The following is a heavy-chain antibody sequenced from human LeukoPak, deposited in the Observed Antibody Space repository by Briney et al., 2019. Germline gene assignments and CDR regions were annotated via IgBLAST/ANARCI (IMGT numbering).Heavy chain of an antibody. CDR2: INPNSGGT. CDR1: GYTFTGYY. CDR3: ARVISGSSGYYSGDNWFDP. D-gene: IGHD3-22*01. J-gene: IGHJ5*02. Sequence: ASVKVSCKASGYTFTGYYMHWVRQAPGQGLEWMGWINPNSGGTNYAQKFQGRVTMTRDTSISTAYMELSRLRSDDTAVYYCARVISGSSGYYSGDNWFDPWGQGTLVTVSS. V-gene: IGHV1-2*02.